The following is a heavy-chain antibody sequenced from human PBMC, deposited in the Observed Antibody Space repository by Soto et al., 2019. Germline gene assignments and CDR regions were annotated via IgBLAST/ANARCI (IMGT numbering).Heavy chain of an antibody. CDR3: ARARITMVGDVNQYNMDI. D-gene: IGHD3-10*01. CDR1: VGSISYYY. CDR2: IYDSGST. Sequence: SXETLSLTCTFSVGSISYYYWSCIRHSPVKGLEWIGYIYDSGSTNTNPSLQSRATISVDTSKNQFSLKLTSVTAADAAVYYCARARITMVGDVNQYNMDILGQRTTVNGSS. J-gene: IGHJ6*02. V-gene: IGHV4-59*01.